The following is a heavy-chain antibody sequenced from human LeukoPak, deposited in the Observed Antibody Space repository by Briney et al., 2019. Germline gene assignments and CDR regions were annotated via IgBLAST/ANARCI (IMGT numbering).Heavy chain of an antibody. V-gene: IGHV3-48*03. J-gene: IGHJ5*02. CDR3: ASALSSSWYAFRSNWFDP. D-gene: IGHD6-13*01. CDR2: ISSSGSTI. Sequence: PGGSLRLSCTASGFTFSSYEMNWVRQAPGKGLEWVSYISSSGSTIYYADSVKGRFTISRDYSKNTLYLQINSLRAEDTAVYSCASALSSSWYAFRSNWFDPWGQGTLVSVSS. CDR1: GFTFSSYE.